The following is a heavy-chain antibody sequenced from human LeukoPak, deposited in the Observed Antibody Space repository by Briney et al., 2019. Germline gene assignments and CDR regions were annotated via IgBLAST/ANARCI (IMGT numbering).Heavy chain of an antibody. J-gene: IGHJ4*02. CDR2: MNPNSGNT. CDR3: AREAREQWLVTEPRFDY. CDR1: GYTFTSYD. Sequence: GASVKVSCKASGYTFTSYDINWVRQATGQGLEWMGWMNPNSGNTGYAQKFQGRVTITRNTSISTAYMELSSLRSEDTAVYYCAREAREQWLVTEPRFDYWGQGTLVTVSS. D-gene: IGHD6-19*01. V-gene: IGHV1-8*03.